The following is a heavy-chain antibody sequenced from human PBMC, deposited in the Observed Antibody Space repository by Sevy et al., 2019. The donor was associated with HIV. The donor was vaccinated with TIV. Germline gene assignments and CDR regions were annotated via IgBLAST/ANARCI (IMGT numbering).Heavy chain of an antibody. Sequence: GGSLRLSCAASGFAFSTFSMNWVRQAPGKGLEWVSVISGSGGSTYYADSVKGRFTISRDNPKNTLYLQMNSLRAEDTAVYYCAKAQSKIVATILAWGQGTLVTVSS. CDR1: GFAFSTFS. CDR2: ISGSGGST. D-gene: IGHD5-12*01. J-gene: IGHJ4*02. V-gene: IGHV3-23*01. CDR3: AKAQSKIVATILA.